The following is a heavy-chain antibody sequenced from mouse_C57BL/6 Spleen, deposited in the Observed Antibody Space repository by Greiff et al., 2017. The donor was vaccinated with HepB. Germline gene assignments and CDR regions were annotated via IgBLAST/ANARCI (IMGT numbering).Heavy chain of an antibody. CDR3: ARTLLKGGYYYAMDY. V-gene: IGHV1-63*01. Sequence: VQLQQSGAELVRPGTSVKMSCKASGYTFTNYWIGWAKQRPGHGLEWIGDIYPGGGYTNYNEKFKGKATLTADKSSSTAYMQFSSLTSEDSAIYYWARTLLKGGYYYAMDYWGQGTSVTVSS. CDR1: GYTFTNYW. CDR2: IYPGGGYT. J-gene: IGHJ4*01. D-gene: IGHD2-14*01.